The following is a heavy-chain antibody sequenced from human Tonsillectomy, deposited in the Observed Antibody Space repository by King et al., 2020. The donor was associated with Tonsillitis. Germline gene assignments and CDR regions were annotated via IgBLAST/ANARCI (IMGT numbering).Heavy chain of an antibody. V-gene: IGHV3-30*18. J-gene: IGHJ6*02. CDR3: AKEVAAVGDSSYSYGMDV. Sequence: VQLVESGGGVVQPGRSLRLSCAASGFSFSNYGMHWVRQAPGKGLEWVAIIPYDGSNKYYADSVKGRFTISRDNSKNTLYLQMNSLRTGDTAVYYCAKEVAAVGDSSYSYGMDVWGQGTTVTVSS. CDR2: IPYDGSNK. CDR1: GFSFSNYG. D-gene: IGHD6-13*01.